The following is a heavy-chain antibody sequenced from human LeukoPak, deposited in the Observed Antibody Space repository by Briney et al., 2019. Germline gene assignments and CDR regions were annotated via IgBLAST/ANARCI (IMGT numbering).Heavy chain of an antibody. J-gene: IGHJ6*03. D-gene: IGHD2-21*02. CDR2: ISGYNGDT. CDR1: GYTFPSYG. CDR3: ARDSSGVTSYYYYYMDV. Sequence: GASVKVSCKASGYTFPSYGLTGVRQPPGKGLEGMGCISGYNGDTKYAQKLQGRVTMTADTSTSTAYMELRSLSSDDTAVYYCARDSSGVTSYYYYYMDVWGKGTTVTVSS. V-gene: IGHV1-18*01.